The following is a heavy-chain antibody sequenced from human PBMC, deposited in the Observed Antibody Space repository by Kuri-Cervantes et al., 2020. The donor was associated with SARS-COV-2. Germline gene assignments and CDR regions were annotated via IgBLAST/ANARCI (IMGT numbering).Heavy chain of an antibody. V-gene: IGHV4-38-2*02. D-gene: IGHD2-2*03. CDR3: ARVGYCFGTRCVTYFDP. J-gene: IGHJ5*02. CDR2: IHHSGNT. CDR1: DDSISTNYY. Sequence: SETLSLTCNVSDDSISTNYYWGWIRQPPGKGLEWIGIIHHSGNTHYNSSLMSRVTMSVDTFKNQFSLNLRSLTAADTAIYYCARVGYCFGTRCVTYFDPWGQGTLVTVSS.